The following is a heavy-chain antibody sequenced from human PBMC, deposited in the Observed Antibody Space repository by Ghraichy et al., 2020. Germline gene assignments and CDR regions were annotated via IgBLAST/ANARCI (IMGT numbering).Heavy chain of an antibody. CDR2: INDSGGST. D-gene: IGHD5-12*01. CDR3: AKWRVGGYDLCDH. J-gene: IGHJ4*02. CDR1: GFTFSSYA. Sequence: GGSLRLSCVASGFTFSSYAMTWVRQAPGKGLEWVSGINDSGGSTYYADSVKGRFTISRDNSKNTLYLQMNSLRVEDTAVYYCAKWRVGGYDLCDHWGQGTLVTVSS. V-gene: IGHV3-23*01.